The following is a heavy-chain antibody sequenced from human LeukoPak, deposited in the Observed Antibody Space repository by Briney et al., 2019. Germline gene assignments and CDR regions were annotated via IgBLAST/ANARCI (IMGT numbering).Heavy chain of an antibody. CDR3: ATVRGSDWYMDY. CDR2: ISYDGSNK. CDR1: GFTFSSYA. Sequence: GSLRLSCAASGFTFSSYAMHWVRQAPGKGLEWVAVISYDGSNKYYADSVKGRFTVSRDNSKNTLYLQMKNLRAEDTAVYYCATVRGSDWYMDYWGQGTLVTVSS. J-gene: IGHJ4*02. D-gene: IGHD6-19*01. V-gene: IGHV3-30-3*01.